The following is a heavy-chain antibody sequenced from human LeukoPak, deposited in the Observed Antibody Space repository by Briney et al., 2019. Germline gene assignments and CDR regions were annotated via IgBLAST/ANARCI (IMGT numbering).Heavy chain of an antibody. Sequence: QPGGSLRLSCAASGFTVTSNYMTWVRQAPGKGLEWVAIIYSGGYTDYADSVKGRFTISRDNSKNTLYLQMNSLRAEDTAVYYCARRLEYSGSKGVFDYWGQGTLVTVSS. V-gene: IGHV3-66*01. CDR1: GFTVTSNY. CDR3: ARRLEYSGSKGVFDY. J-gene: IGHJ4*02. CDR2: IYSGGYT. D-gene: IGHD1-26*01.